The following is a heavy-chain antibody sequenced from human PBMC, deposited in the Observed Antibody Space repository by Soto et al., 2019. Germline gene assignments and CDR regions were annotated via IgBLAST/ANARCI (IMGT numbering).Heavy chain of an antibody. CDR1: GGTFSSST. CDR2: IIHILGIA. Sequence: QVQLVQSGAEVKKPGSSVKVSCKASGGTFSSSTISWVRQAPGQGLEWMGRIIHILGIANYAQKFQGRVTITADKSTSTAYMELSSLRSEDTAVYFCARYITMATGDYWGQGTLVTVSS. J-gene: IGHJ4*02. CDR3: ARYITMATGDY. D-gene: IGHD3-10*01. V-gene: IGHV1-69*02.